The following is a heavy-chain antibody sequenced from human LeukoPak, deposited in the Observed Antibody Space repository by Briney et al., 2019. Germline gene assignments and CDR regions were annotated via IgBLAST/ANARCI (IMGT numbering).Heavy chain of an antibody. V-gene: IGHV4-30-2*01. D-gene: IGHD3-9*01. J-gene: IGHJ4*02. CDR3: ARFGILTGYYFDY. Sequence: TLSLTCAVSGGSISSGGYSWSWIRQPPGKGLEWIGYIYHSGSTYYNPSLKSRVTISVDRSKNQFSLKLSSVTAADTAVYYCARFGILTGYYFDYWGQGTMATVSS. CDR2: IYHSGST. CDR1: GGSISSGGYS.